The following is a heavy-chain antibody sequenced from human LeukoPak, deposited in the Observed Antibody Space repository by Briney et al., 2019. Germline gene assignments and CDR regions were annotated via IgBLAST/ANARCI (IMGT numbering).Heavy chain of an antibody. CDR2: IYTSGST. V-gene: IGHV4-4*09. J-gene: IGHJ5*02. D-gene: IGHD6-19*01. CDR1: GGSISSYY. CDR3: ARRGIAVAGTGNWFDP. Sequence: SETLSLTCTVSGGSISSYYWSWIRQPPGKGLEWIGYIYTSGSTNYNPSLKSRVTISVDTSKNRFPLKLSSVTAADTAVYYCARRGIAVAGTGNWFDPWGQGTRVTVSS.